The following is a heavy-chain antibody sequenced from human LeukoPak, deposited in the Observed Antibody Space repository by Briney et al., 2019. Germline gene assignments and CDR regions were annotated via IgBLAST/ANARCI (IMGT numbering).Heavy chain of an antibody. J-gene: IGHJ4*02. CDR1: GGTFSSYA. V-gene: IGHV1-69*05. CDR3: ARGYCTNGVCYTGAYYFDY. D-gene: IGHD2-8*01. CDR2: IIPIFGTA. Sequence: ASVKVSGKASGGTFSSYAISWVRQAPGQGLEWMGGIIPIFGTANYAQKFQGRVTITTDESTSTAYMELSSLRSEDTAVYYCARGYCTNGVCYTGAYYFDYWGQGTLVTVSS.